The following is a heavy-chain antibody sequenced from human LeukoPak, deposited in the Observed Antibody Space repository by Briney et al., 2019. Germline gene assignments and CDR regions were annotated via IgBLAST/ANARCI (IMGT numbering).Heavy chain of an antibody. J-gene: IGHJ1*01. D-gene: IGHD6-13*01. V-gene: IGHV4-34*01. CDR3: ARGYSNSWPPNRYFQH. CDR1: GGSFSGYY. Sequence: PSETLSLTCAVYGGSFSGYYWSWIRQPPGKGLEWIGEINHSGSTNYNPSPKSRVTISVDTSKNQFSLKLSSVTAADTAVYYCARGYSNSWPPNRYFQHWGQGTLVTVSS. CDR2: INHSGST.